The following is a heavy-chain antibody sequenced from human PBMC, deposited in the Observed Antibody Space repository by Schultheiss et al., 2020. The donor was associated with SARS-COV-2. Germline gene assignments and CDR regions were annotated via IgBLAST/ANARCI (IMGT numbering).Heavy chain of an antibody. V-gene: IGHV4-39*07. Sequence: SETLSLTCTVSGGSISSSSYYWGWIRQPPGKGLEWIGEINHSGSTNYNPSLKSRVTISVDTSKNQFSLKLSSVTAADTAVYYCARGRYCSSTSCYWGWYFDLWGRGTLVTVSS. CDR1: GGSISSSSYY. CDR2: INHSGST. CDR3: ARGRYCSSTSCYWGWYFDL. J-gene: IGHJ2*01. D-gene: IGHD2-2*01.